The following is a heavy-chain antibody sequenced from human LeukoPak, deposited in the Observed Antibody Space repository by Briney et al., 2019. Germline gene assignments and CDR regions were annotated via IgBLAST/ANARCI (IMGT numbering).Heavy chain of an antibody. V-gene: IGHV4-38-2*01. CDR1: GYSISSGYY. CDR2: IFQRGYS. D-gene: IGHD1-1*01. Sequence: SETLSLTCAVSGYSISSGYYWGWIRQPPGKGLQWIGSIFQRGYSYYNPSLKSRVTISVDTSRNQFSLKLSSVTAADTAVYYCAGNKETTGNGRPNWFDPWGQGTLVTVSS. J-gene: IGHJ5*02. CDR3: AGNKETTGNGRPNWFDP.